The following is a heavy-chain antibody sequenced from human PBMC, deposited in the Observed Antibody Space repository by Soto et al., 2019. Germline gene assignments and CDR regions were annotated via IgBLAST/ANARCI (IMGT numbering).Heavy chain of an antibody. CDR1: GGSISSSSYY. V-gene: IGHV4-39*01. D-gene: IGHD3-10*01. CDR2: IYYSGST. CDR3: ARDHYGSGSYYNYFDY. J-gene: IGHJ4*02. Sequence: PSETLSLTCTVSGGSISSSSYYWGWIRHPPGKGLEWIGSIYYSGSTYYNPSLKSRVTISVDTSKNQFSLKLSSVTAADTAVYYCARDHYGSGSYYNYFDYWGQGTLVTVS.